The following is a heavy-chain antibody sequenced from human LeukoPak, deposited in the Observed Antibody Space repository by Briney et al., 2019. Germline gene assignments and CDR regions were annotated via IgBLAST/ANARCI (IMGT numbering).Heavy chain of an antibody. CDR2: ISRHGIYI. CDR3: AKWGGTMIEPD. V-gene: IGHV3-21*04. D-gene: IGHD3-22*01. CDR1: GFAVSDYT. J-gene: IGHJ4*02. Sequence: PGGSLRLSCAASGFAVSDYTLNWVRQAPGKGLEWVSSISRHGIYIYYADSVKGRFTISKDNANNSLYLQMNSLRAEDTAVYYCAKWGGTMIEPDWGQGTLVTVSS.